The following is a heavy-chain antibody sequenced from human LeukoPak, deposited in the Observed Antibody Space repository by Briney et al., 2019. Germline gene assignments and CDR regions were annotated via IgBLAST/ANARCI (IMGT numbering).Heavy chain of an antibody. CDR2: IIPIFGTA. CDR3: ARATAMVKGWFDP. D-gene: IGHD5-18*01. J-gene: IGHJ5*02. Sequence: SVKVSCKASGGTFSSYAISWVRQAPGQGLEWMGGIIPIFGTANYAQKFQGRVTITMGESTSTAYMELSSLRSEDTAVYYCARATAMVKGWFDPWGQGTLVTVSS. V-gene: IGHV1-69*05. CDR1: GGTFSSYA.